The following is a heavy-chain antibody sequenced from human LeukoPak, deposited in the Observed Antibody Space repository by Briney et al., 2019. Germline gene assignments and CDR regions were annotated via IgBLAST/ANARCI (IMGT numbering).Heavy chain of an antibody. CDR1: GGSISSYI. D-gene: IGHD2-15*01. V-gene: IGHV4-59*08. CDR3: ATSVGYHGSKNAFDV. J-gene: IGHJ3*01. CDR2: THYSGST. Sequence: PSETLSLTRIVPGGSISSYIWTWIRQPPGKRLEWIGNTHYSGSTNYNPSLKGRVSISLDTSKNGFSLELTSVTAAATAVYYCATSVGYHGSKNAFDVWGLGTMVTVSS.